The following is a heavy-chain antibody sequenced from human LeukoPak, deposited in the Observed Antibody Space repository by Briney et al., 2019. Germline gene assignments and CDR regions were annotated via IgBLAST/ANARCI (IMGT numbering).Heavy chain of an antibody. Sequence: PGGSLRLSCAASGFTFSSYAMSWVRQAPGKGLEWVSLISRDGGRTYYADSVKGRFTISRDNSKNSLFLQMARLSAEDTAFYYCAKGGGDTAMAMDYWGQGTLVTVSS. D-gene: IGHD5-18*01. CDR3: AKGGGDTAMAMDY. V-gene: IGHV3-43D*03. CDR2: ISRDGGRT. CDR1: GFTFSSYA. J-gene: IGHJ4*02.